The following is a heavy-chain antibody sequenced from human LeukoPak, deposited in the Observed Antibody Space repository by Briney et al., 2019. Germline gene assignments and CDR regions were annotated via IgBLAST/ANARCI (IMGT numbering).Heavy chain of an antibody. D-gene: IGHD3-3*01. CDR3: ARSYDFWSGYYGNWFDP. CDR1: GYTFTSYG. V-gene: IGHV1-18*01. Sequence: GASVKVSCTASGYTFTSYGISWVRQAPGQGLEWMGWISAYNGNTNYAQKLQGRVAMTTDTSTSTAYMELRSLRSDDTAVYYCARSYDFWSGYYGNWFDPWGQGTLVTVSS. CDR2: ISAYNGNT. J-gene: IGHJ5*02.